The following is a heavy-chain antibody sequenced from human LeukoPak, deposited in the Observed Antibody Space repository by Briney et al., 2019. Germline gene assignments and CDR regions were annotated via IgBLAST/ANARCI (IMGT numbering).Heavy chain of an antibody. V-gene: IGHV4-59*01. J-gene: IGHJ5*02. CDR1: GGSISSYY. CDR2: IYYSGST. D-gene: IGHD3-10*01. Sequence: SETLSLTCTVSGGSISSYYWSWIRQPPGKGLEWIGYIYYSGSTNYNPSLKSRVTISVDTSKNQFSLKLSSVTAADTAVYYCARGPRIYGSGSYYQAPHKRTWFDPWGQGTLVTVSS. CDR3: ARGPRIYGSGSYYQAPHKRTWFDP.